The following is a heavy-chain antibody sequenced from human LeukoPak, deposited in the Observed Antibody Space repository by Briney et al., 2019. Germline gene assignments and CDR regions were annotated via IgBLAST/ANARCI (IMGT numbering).Heavy chain of an antibody. Sequence: GASVKVSCKASGYTFTSYDINWVRQATGQGLEWMGWMNPNSGNTGYAQKFQGRVTMTRNTSISTAYTELSSLRSEDTAVYYCARTTITMIALFYYWGQGTLVTVSS. J-gene: IGHJ4*02. CDR1: GYTFTSYD. CDR2: MNPNSGNT. CDR3: ARTTITMIALFYY. D-gene: IGHD3-22*01. V-gene: IGHV1-8*01.